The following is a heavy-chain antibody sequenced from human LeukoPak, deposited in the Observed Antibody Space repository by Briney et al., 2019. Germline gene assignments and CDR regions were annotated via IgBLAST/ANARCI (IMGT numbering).Heavy chain of an antibody. V-gene: IGHV3-66*02. Sequence: GGSLRLSCAASGFTLSSNYMSWVRQAPGKGLEWVSVIYSGGSTYYADSVKGRFIISRDNSKNTLYLQMNSLRAEDTAVYYCARATFWSGYQRDSWYMDVWGKGTPVTVSS. CDR3: ARATFWSGYQRDSWYMDV. D-gene: IGHD3-3*01. J-gene: IGHJ6*03. CDR2: IYSGGST. CDR1: GFTLSSNY.